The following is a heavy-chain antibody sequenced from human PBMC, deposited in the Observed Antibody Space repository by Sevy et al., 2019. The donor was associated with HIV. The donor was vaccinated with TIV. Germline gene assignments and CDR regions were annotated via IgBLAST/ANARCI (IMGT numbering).Heavy chain of an antibody. Sequence: ASVKVSCKASGYTFDSYDISWVRHAPGQGLEWMGWIGAYNGNIKYAQNIQDRVTMTTDASTSTAYMELRSLRSDDTAVYFCARISTVRGKFNWFDPWGQGTLVTVSS. D-gene: IGHD3-10*01. CDR1: GYTFDSYD. J-gene: IGHJ5*02. V-gene: IGHV1-18*01. CDR3: ARISTVRGKFNWFDP. CDR2: IGAYNGNI.